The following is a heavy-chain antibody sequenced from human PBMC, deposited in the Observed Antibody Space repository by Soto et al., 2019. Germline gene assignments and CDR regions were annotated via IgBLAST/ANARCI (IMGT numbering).Heavy chain of an antibody. CDR3: ARSAVVLMVYATLDY. Sequence: QVQLVESGGGVVQPGRSLRLSCAASGFTFSSYAMHWVRQAPGKGLEWVAVISYDGSNKYYADSVKGRFTISRHNSKNALYLQMNSLRAEDTAVYYCARSAVVLMVYATLDYWGQGTLVTVSS. V-gene: IGHV3-30-3*01. CDR1: GFTFSSYA. J-gene: IGHJ4*02. CDR2: ISYDGSNK. D-gene: IGHD2-8*01.